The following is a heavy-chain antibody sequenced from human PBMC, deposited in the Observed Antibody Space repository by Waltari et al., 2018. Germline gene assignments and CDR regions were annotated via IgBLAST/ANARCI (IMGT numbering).Heavy chain of an antibody. V-gene: IGHV3-23*01. CDR3: AKGALYNYGCPPDY. CDR2: LGGGDATT. CDR1: GGSISSSSYY. Sequence: LQLQESGPGLVKPSETLSLTCTVSGGSISSSSYYWGWIRQPPGKGLEWVSALGGGDATTYYAGSVKGRFTISRDNSKSTLSLQMNSLRAEDTAIYYCAKGALYNYGCPPDYWGQGTLVTVSS. D-gene: IGHD5-18*01. J-gene: IGHJ4*02.